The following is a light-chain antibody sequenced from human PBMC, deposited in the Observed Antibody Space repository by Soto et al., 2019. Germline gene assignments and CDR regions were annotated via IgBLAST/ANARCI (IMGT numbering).Light chain of an antibody. J-gene: IGLJ3*02. CDR1: NSNIGTNS. CDR3: AAWDGSLNGWV. CDR2: SNN. Sequence: QSVLTQPPSASGTPGQRVTISCSGSNSNIGTNSMNWYQQLPGTAPKLLIHSNNQRPSGVPDRFSGSKSGTSASLAISGLQSEDEAYYYCAAWDGSLNGWVFGGGTQLTVL. V-gene: IGLV1-44*01.